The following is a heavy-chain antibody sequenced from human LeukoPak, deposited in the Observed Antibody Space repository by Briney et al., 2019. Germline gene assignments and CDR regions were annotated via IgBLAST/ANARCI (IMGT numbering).Heavy chain of an antibody. CDR1: GFTFSSYS. CDR2: ISSSSSYI. D-gene: IGHD5-12*01. V-gene: IGHV3-21*01. J-gene: IGHJ4*02. Sequence: GGSLRLSCAASGFTFSSYSMNWVRQAPGKGLEWVSSISSSSSYIYYADSGKGRFTISRDNANTSLYLQMNSLRAEDTAVYYCARAPGSWGYSGYESLYYFDYWGQGTLVTVSS. CDR3: ARAPGSWGYSGYESLYYFDY.